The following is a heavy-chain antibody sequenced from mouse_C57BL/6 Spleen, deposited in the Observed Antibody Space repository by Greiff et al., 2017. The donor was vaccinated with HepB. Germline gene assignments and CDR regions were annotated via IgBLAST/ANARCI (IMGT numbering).Heavy chain of an antibody. CDR3: ARHEDYGSSYRAMDY. D-gene: IGHD1-1*01. Sequence: VQLQQSGPGLVAPSQSLSITCTVSGFSLTSYGVHWVRQPPGKGLEWLVVIWSDGSTTYNSALKSRLSISKDNSKSQVFLKMNSLQTDDTAMYYCARHEDYGSSYRAMDYWGQGTSVTVSS. CDR1: GFSLTSYG. J-gene: IGHJ4*01. CDR2: IWSDGST. V-gene: IGHV2-6-1*01.